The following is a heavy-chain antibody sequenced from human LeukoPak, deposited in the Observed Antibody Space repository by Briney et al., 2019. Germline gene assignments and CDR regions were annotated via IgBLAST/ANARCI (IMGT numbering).Heavy chain of an antibody. J-gene: IGHJ3*02. CDR2: IQNSGTT. D-gene: IGHD1-26*01. Sequence: SETLSLTCAVSDYSIRSGYYWGWIRQPPGKGLEWIASIQNSGTTYFNPSLKSRVTISVDMSTNQFSLKLTSVTAADTAVYYCAKPLISGSYYGAFDIWGQGTMVTVSS. V-gene: IGHV4-38-2*01. CDR3: AKPLISGSYYGAFDI. CDR1: DYSIRSGYY.